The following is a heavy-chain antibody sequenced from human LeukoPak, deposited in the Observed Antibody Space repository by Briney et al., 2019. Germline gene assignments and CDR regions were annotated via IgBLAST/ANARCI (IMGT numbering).Heavy chain of an antibody. J-gene: IGHJ4*02. D-gene: IGHD4-17*01. CDR2: ISWNSGSI. CDR3: AKTTVTHPPN. V-gene: IGHV3-9*01. Sequence: PGGSLRLSCAASGFTFDDYAMHWVRQAPGKGLEWFSGISWNSGSIGYADSVKGRFTISRDNAKNSLYLQMNSLRAEDTAVYYCAKTTVTHPPNWGQGTLVTVSS. CDR1: GFTFDDYA.